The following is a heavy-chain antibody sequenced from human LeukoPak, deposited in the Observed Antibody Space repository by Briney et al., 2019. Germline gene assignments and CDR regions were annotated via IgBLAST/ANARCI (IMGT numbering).Heavy chain of an antibody. CDR2: INYNGGST. Sequence: GGSLRLSCAASRFTFDSYPMSWVRQAPGKGLEWVSAINYNGGSTYYADSVKGRFTISRDNFKSTLYLQMSSLRAEETAVYYCATPSPYYYDSSAQPDYWGQGTLVTVSS. V-gene: IGHV3-23*01. J-gene: IGHJ4*02. D-gene: IGHD3-22*01. CDR3: ATPSPYYYDSSAQPDY. CDR1: RFTFDSYP.